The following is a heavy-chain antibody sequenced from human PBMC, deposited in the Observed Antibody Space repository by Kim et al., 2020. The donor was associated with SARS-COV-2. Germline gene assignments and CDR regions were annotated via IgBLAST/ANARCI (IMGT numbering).Heavy chain of an antibody. CDR3: AKDPPQVPFDY. Sequence: TYYAASVMGRFTISGANAKNPLYLQMNSLRAEDTAVYYCAKDPPQVPFDYWGQGTLVTVSS. V-gene: IGHV3-23*01. J-gene: IGHJ4*02. CDR2: T.